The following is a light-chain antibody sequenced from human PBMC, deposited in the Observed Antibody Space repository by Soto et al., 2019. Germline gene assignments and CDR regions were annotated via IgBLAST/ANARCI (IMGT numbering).Light chain of an antibody. V-gene: IGKV3-20*01. Sequence: DTVLTQSPGTLSLTSGERATLSCRASQSISGTYLAWYQQKPGQAPRLLIYSASTRATGIPDRFSGSGSGTDFTLTISRLEPEDFAVYYCQHYGTSPSTFG. CDR1: QSISGTY. CDR2: SAS. CDR3: QHYGTSPST. J-gene: IGKJ1*01.